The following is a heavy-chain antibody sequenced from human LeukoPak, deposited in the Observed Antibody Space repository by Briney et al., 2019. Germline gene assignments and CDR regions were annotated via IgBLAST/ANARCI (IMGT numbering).Heavy chain of an antibody. V-gene: IGHV3-23*01. Sequence: SGGSLRLSCVASGFFFSNYDMNWVRQAPGKGLEWVSGLSSSGGSTFYADSVKGRFTISRDNSKNTVYLQMNSLRGEDTAIYYCPRGVTVTTDFWGQGTLVTVSS. D-gene: IGHD4-17*01. CDR1: GFFFSNYD. CDR3: PRGVTVTTDF. CDR2: LSSSGGST. J-gene: IGHJ4*02.